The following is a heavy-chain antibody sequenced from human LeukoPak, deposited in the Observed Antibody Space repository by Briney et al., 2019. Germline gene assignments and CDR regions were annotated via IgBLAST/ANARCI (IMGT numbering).Heavy chain of an antibody. D-gene: IGHD3-22*01. J-gene: IGHJ4*02. Sequence: SETLSLTCTVSGGSISSSSYYWGWIRQPPGKGLEWIGSIYYSGSTYYNPSLKSRVTIPVDTSKNQFSLKLSSVTAADTAVYYCARGPPLGDYDSSGYPNGDPDYWGQGTLVTVSS. CDR3: ARGPPLGDYDSSGYPNGDPDY. CDR1: GGSISSSSYY. CDR2: IYYSGST. V-gene: IGHV4-39*01.